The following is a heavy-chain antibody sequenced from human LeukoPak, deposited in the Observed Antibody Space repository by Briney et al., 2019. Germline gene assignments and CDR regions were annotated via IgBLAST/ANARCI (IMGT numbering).Heavy chain of an antibody. D-gene: IGHD1-7*01. CDR1: GFTFSSYG. Sequence: PGRSLRLSCAASGFTFSSYGMHWVRQAPGKGLEWVAVIWYDGSNKYYADSVKGRFTISRDNSKNTLYLQMNSLRAEDPAVYYCAIMRGITGTPFDYWGQGTLVTVSS. V-gene: IGHV3-33*01. J-gene: IGHJ4*02. CDR3: AIMRGITGTPFDY. CDR2: IWYDGSNK.